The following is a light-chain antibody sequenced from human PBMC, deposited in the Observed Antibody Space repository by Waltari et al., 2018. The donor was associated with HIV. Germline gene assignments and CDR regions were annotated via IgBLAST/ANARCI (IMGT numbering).Light chain of an antibody. V-gene: IGKV1-39*01. Sequence: DIQLTQSPSSLSASLGDSVTMTCRASQTISRSLNWYQQRPGKAPELLIYSANTVKSGVPSRFSGSGSGTDFTLTISNLQAGDFVSYYCQQSFSIPLTFGPGTKVDV. J-gene: IGKJ3*01. CDR2: SAN. CDR1: QTISRS. CDR3: QQSFSIPLT.